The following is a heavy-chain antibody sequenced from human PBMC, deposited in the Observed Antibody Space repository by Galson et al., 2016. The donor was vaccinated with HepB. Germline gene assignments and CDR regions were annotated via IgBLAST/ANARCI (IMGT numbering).Heavy chain of an antibody. Sequence: SLRLSCAASGFDFTNYWMAWVRQAPGKGLVWVSHINKDGSNAMYVDSVRGRFTTSRDNARNTLFLEMNSLRADDTAVYYCVRDGNYYGGDYDYWGQGALVTVSS. CDR1: GFDFTNYW. J-gene: IGHJ4*02. CDR3: VRDGNYYGGDYDY. D-gene: IGHD2-21*01. V-gene: IGHV3-74*03. CDR2: INKDGSNA.